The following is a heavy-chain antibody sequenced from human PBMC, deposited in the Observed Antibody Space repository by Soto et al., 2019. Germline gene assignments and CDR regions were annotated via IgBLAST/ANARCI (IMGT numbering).Heavy chain of an antibody. J-gene: IGHJ4*02. D-gene: IGHD3-22*01. CDR1: GGSISSGDYY. Sequence: PSVTLSLTCTVSGGSISSGDYYWSGIRQLPGKGLERIGYIYYSGSTYYNPSLKSRVTISVDTSKNQFSLKLSSVTAADTAVYYCARATDGGSRGYYYFMGFDYWGQGTLVTVSS. V-gene: IGHV4-30-4*01. CDR2: IYYSGST. CDR3: ARATDGGSRGYYYFMGFDY.